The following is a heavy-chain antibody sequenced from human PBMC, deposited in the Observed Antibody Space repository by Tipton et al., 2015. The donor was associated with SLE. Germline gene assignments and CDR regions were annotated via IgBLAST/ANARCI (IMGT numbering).Heavy chain of an antibody. J-gene: IGHJ4*02. CDR3: TTADRGYDWGSLDY. CDR1: GFTFSNAW. Sequence: GSLRLSCAASGFTFSNAWMSWVRQAPGKGLEWVGRIKSKTDGGTTDYAAPVKGRFTISRDDSKNTLYLQMNSLKTEDTAVYYCTTADRGYDWGSLDYWGQGTLVTVSS. CDR2: IKSKTDGGTT. D-gene: IGHD5-12*01. V-gene: IGHV3-15*01.